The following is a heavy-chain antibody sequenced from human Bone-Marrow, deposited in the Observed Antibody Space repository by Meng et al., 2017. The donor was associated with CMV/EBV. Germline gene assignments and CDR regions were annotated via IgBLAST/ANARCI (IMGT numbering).Heavy chain of an antibody. CDR1: GGTFSSYA. J-gene: IGHJ3*02. CDR2: IIPILGIA. CDR3: ARRPLVGATMVGVFDI. V-gene: IGHV1-69*10. Sequence: SVKVSCKASGGTFSSYAISWVRQAPGQGLEWMGGIIPILGIANYAQKFQGRVTITADKSTSTAYMRLSSLRSEDTAVYYCARRPLVGATMVGVFDIWGQGTMVPVSS. D-gene: IGHD1-26*01.